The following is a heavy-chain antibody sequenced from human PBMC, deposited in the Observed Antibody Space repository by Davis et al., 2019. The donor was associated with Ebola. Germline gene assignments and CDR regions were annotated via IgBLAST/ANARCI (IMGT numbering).Heavy chain of an antibody. CDR2: ISGSGGST. J-gene: IGHJ5*02. D-gene: IGHD3-22*01. Sequence: GESLKISCAASGFTFSSYAMHWVRQAPGKGLEWVSAISGSGGSTYYADSVKGRFTISRDNSKKTLYLQMNSLRAEDTAVYYCARDRDYYDTAAYHPRGWFDLWGQGTLVIVSS. V-gene: IGHV3-23*01. CDR3: ARDRDYYDTAAYHPRGWFDL. CDR1: GFTFSSYA.